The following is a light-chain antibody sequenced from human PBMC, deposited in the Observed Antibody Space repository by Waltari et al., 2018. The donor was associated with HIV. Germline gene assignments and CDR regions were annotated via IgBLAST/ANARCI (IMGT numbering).Light chain of an antibody. CDR2: DPT. V-gene: IGLV7-46*01. CDR3: LLSFNGVVV. J-gene: IGLJ2*01. Sequence: QAVVTQEPSLTVYPGGTVTLTCASSTGAVTSGHCPYWFQRRPGQAPKPLIYDPTDRRSWTPARFSGSLLGGKAALTLSGAQFEDEADYFCLLSFNGVVVFGGGTTLTVL. CDR1: TGAVTSGHC.